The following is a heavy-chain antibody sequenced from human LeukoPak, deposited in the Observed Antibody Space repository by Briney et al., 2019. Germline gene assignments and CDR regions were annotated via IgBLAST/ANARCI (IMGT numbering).Heavy chain of an antibody. CDR3: ARTTAAIHADAFDI. CDR1: GYTFTSYD. V-gene: IGHV1-8*01. CDR2: MNPNSGNT. J-gene: IGHJ3*02. D-gene: IGHD2-2*02. Sequence: ASVKVSCKASGYTFTSYDINWVRQAPGQGLEWMGWMNPNSGNTGYAQKFQGRVTMTRNTSISTAYMELSSLRSKDTAVYYCARTTAAIHADAFDIWGQGTMVTVSS.